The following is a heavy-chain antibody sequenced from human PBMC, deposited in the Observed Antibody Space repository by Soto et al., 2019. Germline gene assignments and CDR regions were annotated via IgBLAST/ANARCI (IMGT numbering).Heavy chain of an antibody. CDR3: ARTYSGSYRGFDY. V-gene: IGHV4-4*02. D-gene: IGHD1-26*01. J-gene: IGHJ4*02. Sequence: SETLSLTCAVSGGSISSSNWWSWVRQPPGKGLEWIGEIYHSGNTNYNPSLKSRVTISVDKSKNQFSLKLCSLTAADTAVYYCARTYSGSYRGFDYWGQGTLVTVS. CDR2: IYHSGNT. CDR1: GGSISSSNW.